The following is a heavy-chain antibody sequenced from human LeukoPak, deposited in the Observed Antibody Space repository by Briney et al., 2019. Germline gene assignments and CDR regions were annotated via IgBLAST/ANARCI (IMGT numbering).Heavy chain of an antibody. CDR1: RFTFSSSA. J-gene: IGHJ5*02. D-gene: IGHD1-26*01. CDR3: AKGFMGATPNWGFDP. CDR2: IGSSGAAT. V-gene: IGHV3-23*01. Sequence: GGSLRLSCAATRFTFSSSAMHWVRQAPGKGLEWVSGIGSSGAATYYADSVKGRFTISRDNSKNTLYLQMNSLRAEDTAVYYCAKGFMGATPNWGFDPWGQGTLVTVPS.